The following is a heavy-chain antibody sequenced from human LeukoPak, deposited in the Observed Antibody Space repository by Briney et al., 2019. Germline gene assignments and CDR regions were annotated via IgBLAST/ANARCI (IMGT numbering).Heavy chain of an antibody. D-gene: IGHD3-22*01. Sequence: GGSLRLSCAASGFPFSSYAMSWVRQPPGKGLEWVSAISGSGGSTYYADSVKGRFTISRDNSKNTLYLQMNSLRAEDTAVYYCAKNPHYYDSSGYYYLSWFDPWGQGTLVTVSS. V-gene: IGHV3-23*01. CDR3: AKNPHYYDSSGYYYLSWFDP. CDR1: GFPFSSYA. J-gene: IGHJ5*02. CDR2: ISGSGGST.